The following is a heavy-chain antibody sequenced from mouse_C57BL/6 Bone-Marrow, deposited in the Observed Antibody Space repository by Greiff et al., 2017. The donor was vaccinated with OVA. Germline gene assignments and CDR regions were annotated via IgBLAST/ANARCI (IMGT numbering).Heavy chain of an antibody. Sequence: VQLQQSGAELVKPGPSVNISCKASGYSFSSYWMNWVKQRPGKGLEWIGQIYPGDGDPNYNGKFKGKATLTADKSSSTAYMQLRSLTSEDSAVYLCARGGTMVMDYWGQGTSVTVSS. D-gene: IGHD1-1*02. J-gene: IGHJ4*01. CDR2: IYPGDGDP. V-gene: IGHV1-80*01. CDR1: GYSFSSYW. CDR3: ARGGTMVMDY.